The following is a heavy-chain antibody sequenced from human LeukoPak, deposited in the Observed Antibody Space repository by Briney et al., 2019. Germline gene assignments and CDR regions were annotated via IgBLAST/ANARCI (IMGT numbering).Heavy chain of an antibody. V-gene: IGHV4-30-2*01. J-gene: IGHJ4*02. D-gene: IGHD3-10*01. Sequence: SQTLSLTCAVSGGSISSGGYSWSWIRQPPGKGLEWIGYIYHSGSTYYNPSLKSRVTISVDRSKNQFSLKLSSVTAADTAVYYCARAVGNYYGSGSYYFGYWGQGTLVTVSS. CDR2: IYHSGST. CDR3: ARAVGNYYGSGSYYFGY. CDR1: GGSISSGGYS.